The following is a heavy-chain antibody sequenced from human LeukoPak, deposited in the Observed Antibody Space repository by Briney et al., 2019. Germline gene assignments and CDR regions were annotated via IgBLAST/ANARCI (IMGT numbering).Heavy chain of an antibody. V-gene: IGHV3-30*03. CDR2: ISYDERNK. Sequence: PGRSLRLSCAASGFTFSNYGMHWVRQAPGKGLEWVALISYDERNKFYVDSVKGRFTISRDNSKNTLYLQMNSLRAEDTAVYYCARRYCSSTSCLIDYWGQGTLVTVSS. CDR3: ARRYCSSTSCLIDY. J-gene: IGHJ4*02. CDR1: GFTFSNYG. D-gene: IGHD2-2*01.